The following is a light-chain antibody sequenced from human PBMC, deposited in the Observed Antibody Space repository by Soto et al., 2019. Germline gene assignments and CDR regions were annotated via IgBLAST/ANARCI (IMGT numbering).Light chain of an antibody. CDR1: QSVSSSF. J-gene: IGKJ2*01. Sequence: DIVMTQSPSTLSLSLGDKATLSCRASQSVSSSFLSWYQQKPGQAPRLLIYGASSRATGIPERFSGSGSGTDFTLTISRLEPEDFAVYYCQQYGSSSYTFGQGTKLEIK. CDR2: GAS. CDR3: QQYGSSSYT. V-gene: IGKV3-20*01.